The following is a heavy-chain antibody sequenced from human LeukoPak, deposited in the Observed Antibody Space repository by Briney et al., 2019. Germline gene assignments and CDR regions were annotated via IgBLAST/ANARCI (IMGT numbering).Heavy chain of an antibody. CDR2: IYTSGST. V-gene: IGHV4-4*07. Sequence: PSETLSLTCTVSGGSISSYYWSWIRQPAGKGLEWIGRIYTSGSTNYNPSLKSRVTMSVDTSKNQFSLKLSSVTAADTAVYYCARDESFYDSSGYYLYWYFDLWGRGTLVTVSS. CDR1: GGSISSYY. CDR3: ARDESFYDSSGYYLYWYFDL. D-gene: IGHD3-22*01. J-gene: IGHJ2*01.